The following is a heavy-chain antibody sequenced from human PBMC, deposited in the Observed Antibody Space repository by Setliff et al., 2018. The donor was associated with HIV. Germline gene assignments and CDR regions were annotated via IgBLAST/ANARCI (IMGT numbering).Heavy chain of an antibody. V-gene: IGHV3-33*01. J-gene: IGHJ4*02. CDR2: IWYDGSNK. CDR1: GFTFSSYG. D-gene: IGHD3-10*01. CDR3: ARDGGRITMVRGVNDY. Sequence: PGGSLRLSCAASGFTFSSYGMHWVRQAPGKGLEWVAVIWYDGSNKYYADSVKGRFTISRDNSKNTLYLQMNSLRAEDTAVYYCARDGGRITMVRGVNDYWGQGTLVTVSS.